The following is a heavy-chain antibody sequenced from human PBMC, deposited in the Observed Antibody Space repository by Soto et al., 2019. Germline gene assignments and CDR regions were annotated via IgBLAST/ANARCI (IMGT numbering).Heavy chain of an antibody. CDR3: ARGKLATSTDF. J-gene: IGHJ4*02. CDR2: MNQNTGNT. D-gene: IGHD5-12*01. Sequence: QVQLVQSGAEVKKPWAPVKVSCKASGYTFTDYDINWVRQAPGKGLEWMGWMNQNTGNTRYTPHFQVSLVMNTDTYIITAFLELSSMRSEDTALYDCARGKLATSTDFWGQGTLVTVSS. V-gene: IGHV1-8*01. CDR1: GYTFTDYD.